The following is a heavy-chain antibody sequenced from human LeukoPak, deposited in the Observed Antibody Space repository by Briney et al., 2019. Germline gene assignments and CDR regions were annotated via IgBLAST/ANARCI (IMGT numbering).Heavy chain of an antibody. CDR3: AREGSNSGWYYFDY. CDR1: GYTFTSYG. J-gene: IGHJ4*02. CDR2: ISAYNGNT. D-gene: IGHD6-19*01. Sequence: ASVKVSCKASGYTFTSYGINWVRQAPGQGLEWMGRISAYNGNTNSAQKLQGRVTMTTDTSTSTAYMEVRSLRSDDTAVYYCAREGSNSGWYYFDYWGQGTLVTVSS. V-gene: IGHV1-18*01.